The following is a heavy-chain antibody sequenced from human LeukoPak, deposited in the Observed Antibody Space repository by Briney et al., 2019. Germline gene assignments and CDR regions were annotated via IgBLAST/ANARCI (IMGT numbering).Heavy chain of an antibody. CDR1: GYTFTGYY. CDR3: ARDGFYCSSTSCYVYYYYGMDV. V-gene: IGHV1-2*02. J-gene: IGHJ6*02. CDR2: INPNSGGT. D-gene: IGHD2-2*01. Sequence: GASVKVSCKASGYTFTGYYMHWVRQAPGQGLEWMGWINPNSGGTNYAQKFQGRVTMTRDTSISTAYMELSRLRSDDTAVYYCARDGFYCSSTSCYVYYYYGMDVWGQGTTVTVSS.